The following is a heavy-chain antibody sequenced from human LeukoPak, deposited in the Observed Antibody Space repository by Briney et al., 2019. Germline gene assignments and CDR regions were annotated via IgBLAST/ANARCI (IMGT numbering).Heavy chain of an antibody. D-gene: IGHD3-10*01. CDR3: AKGISITLVRGVDY. CDR1: GFTFSTYW. CDR2: ISYDGRNK. V-gene: IGHV3-30*18. J-gene: IGHJ4*02. Sequence: GGSLRLSCAASGFTFSTYWMSWVRQAPGKGLEWVAVISYDGRNKYYADSVKGRFTISRDNSKNTLFLQMNSLRAEDTAVYYCAKGISITLVRGVDYWGQGTLVTVSS.